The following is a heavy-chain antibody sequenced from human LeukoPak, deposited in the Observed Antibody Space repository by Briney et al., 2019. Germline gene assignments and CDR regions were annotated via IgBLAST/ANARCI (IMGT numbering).Heavy chain of an antibody. V-gene: IGHV3-13*01. D-gene: IGHD1-26*01. CDR3: ARGSFRRGSYHFDY. CDR2: IGTAGDT. CDR1: GFTFSSYD. Sequence: GGSLRLSCAASGFTFSSYDMHWVRQATRKGLEWVSAIGTAGDTYYPGSVKGRFTISRENAKNSLYLQMNSLRAGDTAVYYCARGSFRRGSYHFDYWGQGTLVTVSS. J-gene: IGHJ4*02.